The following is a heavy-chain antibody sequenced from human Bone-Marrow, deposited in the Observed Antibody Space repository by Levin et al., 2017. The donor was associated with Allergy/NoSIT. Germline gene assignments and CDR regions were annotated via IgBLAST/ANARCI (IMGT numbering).Heavy chain of an antibody. CDR3: ARPGSGWYSLDF. V-gene: IGHV4-39*01. CDR2: IYYSGST. D-gene: IGHD6-19*01. Sequence: NPGGSLRLSCTVSGGSISSSSYYWGWIRQPPGKGLEWIGSIYYSGSTYYNPSLNSRVIISVDTSKNQFSLRLSSVTAADTAVYYCARPGSGWYSLDFWGQGTLVTVSS. CDR1: GGSISSSSYY. J-gene: IGHJ4*02.